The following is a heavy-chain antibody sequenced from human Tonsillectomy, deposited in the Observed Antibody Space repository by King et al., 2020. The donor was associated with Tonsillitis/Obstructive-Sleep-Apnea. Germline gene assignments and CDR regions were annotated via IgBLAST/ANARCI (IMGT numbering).Heavy chain of an antibody. CDR2: IYSGGST. CDR3: ARPSFTILTPRYYGMDV. CDR1: GFTVSSNY. V-gene: IGHV3-53*01. J-gene: IGHJ6*02. Sequence: VQLVESGGGLIQPGGSLRLSCAASGFTVSSNYMSWVRQAPGKGLEWVSVIYSGGSTYYADSVKGRFTISRDNSKNTLYLQMNSLRAEDTAVYYCARPSFTILTPRYYGMDVWGQGTTVTVSS. D-gene: IGHD3-9*01.